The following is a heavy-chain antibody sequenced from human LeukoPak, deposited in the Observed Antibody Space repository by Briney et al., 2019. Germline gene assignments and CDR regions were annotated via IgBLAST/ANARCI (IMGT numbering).Heavy chain of an antibody. D-gene: IGHD4-17*01. Sequence: SQTLSLTCAISGDSVSSNSAAWNWIRQSPSRGLEWLGRTYYRSKWYNDYAVSVKSRITINPDTSKNQFSLQLNSVTPEDTAVYYCARELDYGDYYYYYGMDVWGQGTTVTVSS. J-gene: IGHJ6*02. V-gene: IGHV6-1*01. CDR3: ARELDYGDYYYYYGMDV. CDR2: TYYRSKWYN. CDR1: GDSVSSNSAA.